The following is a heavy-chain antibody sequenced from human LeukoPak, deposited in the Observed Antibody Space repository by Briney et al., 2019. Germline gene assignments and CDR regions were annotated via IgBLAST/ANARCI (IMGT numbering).Heavy chain of an antibody. CDR1: RFTFSTYA. CDR3: ATDRVAGRRPLLELGY. V-gene: IGHV3-23*01. CDR2: ISASGSNT. Sequence: GSLRLSCAASRFTFSTYAMSWVRQAPGKGLEWVSSISASGSNTYYADSVKGRFTISRDNSKNTLYLQMNSLRAEDTAIYYCATDRVAGRRPLLELGYWGQGTLVTVSS. D-gene: IGHD6-19*01. J-gene: IGHJ4*02.